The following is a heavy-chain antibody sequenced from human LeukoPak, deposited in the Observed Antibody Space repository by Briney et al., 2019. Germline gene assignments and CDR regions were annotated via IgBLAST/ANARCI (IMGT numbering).Heavy chain of an antibody. Sequence: SDTLSLTCAVSGYSISSTNYWAWIRQPPGKGLEWIGHIYYSGGIYYNPSLKSRVTMSVDTSKNQFSLKLSSVTAVDTAVYYCARKATTGPIKAAFDIWGQGTMVTVSS. J-gene: IGHJ3*02. CDR3: ARKATTGPIKAAFDI. V-gene: IGHV4-28*05. CDR2: IYYSGGI. D-gene: IGHD4-17*01. CDR1: GYSISSTNY.